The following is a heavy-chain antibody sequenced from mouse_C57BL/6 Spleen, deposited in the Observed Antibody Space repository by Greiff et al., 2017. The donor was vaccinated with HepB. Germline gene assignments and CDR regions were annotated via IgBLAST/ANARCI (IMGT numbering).Heavy chain of an antibody. CDR1: GYAFSSSW. V-gene: IGHV1-82*01. CDR2: IYPGDGDT. J-gene: IGHJ3*01. D-gene: IGHD4-1*01. CDR3: ARYWEGAY. Sequence: QVQLQQSGPELVKPGASVKISCKASGYAFSSSWMNWVKQRPGKGLEWIGRIYPGDGDTNYNGKFKGKATLTADKSSSTAYMQLSSLTSEDSAVYFCARYWEGAYRGQGTLVTLSA.